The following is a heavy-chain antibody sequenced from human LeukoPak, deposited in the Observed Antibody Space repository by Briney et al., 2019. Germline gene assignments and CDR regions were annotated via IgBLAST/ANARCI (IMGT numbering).Heavy chain of an antibody. J-gene: IGHJ5*02. Sequence: SETLSLTCTVSGGSISTYYWSWIRQPAGKGLEWIGRLYTSEITYYNPSLKSRVTMSLDTSKNQFSLKLTSVTAADTAVYFCARLRLSGGSFSVGWFDPWGQGIQVTVSS. CDR2: LYTSEIT. V-gene: IGHV4-4*07. CDR1: GGSISTYY. CDR3: ARLRLSGGSFSVGWFDP. D-gene: IGHD1-26*01.